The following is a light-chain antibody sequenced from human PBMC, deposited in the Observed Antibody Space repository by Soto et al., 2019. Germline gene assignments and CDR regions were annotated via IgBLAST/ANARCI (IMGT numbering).Light chain of an antibody. J-gene: IGKJ4*01. V-gene: IGKV3-20*01. CDR3: QQLSSYPLT. Sequence: EFVLTQSPGTLSLSPGKRATLSCRASQTVRNNYLAWYQQKPGQAHRLLIYDASSRATGIPDRFSGGVSGTDLTINISRLEPEDGEVDDGQQLSSYPLTFGGGTKVEIK. CDR1: QTVRNNY. CDR2: DAS.